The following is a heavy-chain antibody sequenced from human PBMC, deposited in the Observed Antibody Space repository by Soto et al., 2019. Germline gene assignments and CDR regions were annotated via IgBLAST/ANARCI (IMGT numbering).Heavy chain of an antibody. Sequence: QVQLQESGPGLVKPSQTLSLTCTVSGDFISSGGYYWSWIRQLPGKGLGWIGYIYASGTTYYNPSLKSQITISVDPSQNQFSLNLSSVTAADTAVDYCARPDSSGYYFVYWGQGTLVTVFS. D-gene: IGHD3-22*01. CDR3: ARPDSSGYYFVY. J-gene: IGHJ4*02. CDR1: GDFISSGGYY. V-gene: IGHV4-31*01. CDR2: IYASGTT.